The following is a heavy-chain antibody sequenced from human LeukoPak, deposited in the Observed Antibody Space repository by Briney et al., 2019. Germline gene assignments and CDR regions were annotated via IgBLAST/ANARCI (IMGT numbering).Heavy chain of an antibody. J-gene: IGHJ4*02. D-gene: IGHD4-23*01. Sequence: PSETLSLTCTVSGDSVSNSLYYWSWIRQPPGKGLEWIGYIYYNGGTNYNPALKSRVTISIDTSTNQFSLKLSSVTAADTAVYYCARDRWGLPPDYWGQETLVTVSS. V-gene: IGHV4-61*01. CDR2: IYYNGGT. CDR3: ARDRWGLPPDY. CDR1: GDSVSNSLYY.